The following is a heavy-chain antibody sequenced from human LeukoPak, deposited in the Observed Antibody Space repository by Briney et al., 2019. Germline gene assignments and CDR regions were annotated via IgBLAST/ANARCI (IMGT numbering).Heavy chain of an antibody. CDR3: AKDSAFYYIDV. CDR2: ISSSSSTI. CDR1: GFTFSSYE. D-gene: IGHD3-10*01. Sequence: PGGCLRLSCAASGFTFSSYEMNWVRQAPGKGLEWVSYISSSSSTIYYADSVKGRFTISRDNAKNSLYLQMNSLRVEDTAVYYCAKDSAFYYIDVWGKGTTVIIFS. V-gene: IGHV3-48*01. J-gene: IGHJ6*03.